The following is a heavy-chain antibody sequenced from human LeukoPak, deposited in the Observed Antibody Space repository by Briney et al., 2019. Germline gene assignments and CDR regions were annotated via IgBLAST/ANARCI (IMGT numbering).Heavy chain of an antibody. D-gene: IGHD5-12*01. J-gene: IGHJ6*02. CDR2: IYSDESLI. CDR1: GYSFSKYW. V-gene: IGHV5-51*01. Sequence: LGESLKISCTASGYSFSKYWIGWVRQTPGKGLEWMGFIYSDESLIRYSPSFEGQVTISADNSINTAYLQWNSLKASDTAMYYCGRYGLSGNGYTSYFYYGMDFWGQGTLVTVSS. CDR3: GRYGLSGNGYTSYFYYGMDF.